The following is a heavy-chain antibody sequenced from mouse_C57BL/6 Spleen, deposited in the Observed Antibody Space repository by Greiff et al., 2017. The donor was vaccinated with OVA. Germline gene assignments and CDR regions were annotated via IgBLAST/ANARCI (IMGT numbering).Heavy chain of an antibody. D-gene: IGHD1-1*01. Sequence: QVQLQQPGAELVRPGTSVKLSCKASGYTFTSYWMHWVKQRPGQGLEWIGVIDPSDSYTNYTQKFKGKATLTVDTSSSTAYMQLSSLTSEDSAVYYCARSDYYGSSSWYFDVWGTGTTVTVSS. V-gene: IGHV1-59*01. CDR3: ARSDYYGSSSWYFDV. CDR1: GYTFTSYW. J-gene: IGHJ1*03. CDR2: IDPSDSYT.